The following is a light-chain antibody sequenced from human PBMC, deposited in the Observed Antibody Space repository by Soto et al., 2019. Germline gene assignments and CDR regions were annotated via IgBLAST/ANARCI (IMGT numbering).Light chain of an antibody. CDR1: QSLSSTY. CDR2: GAS. CDR3: QRYGSSSLS. J-gene: IGKJ4*01. V-gene: IGKV3-20*01. Sequence: EIVLTQSPGTLSLSPGERATLFCRASQSLSSTYLAWYQQRPGQAPRLLIFGASNRATGIPDRFRGSRSGTDFTLTISRLEPGDFAVYYCQRYGSSSLSFGGGTRVEI.